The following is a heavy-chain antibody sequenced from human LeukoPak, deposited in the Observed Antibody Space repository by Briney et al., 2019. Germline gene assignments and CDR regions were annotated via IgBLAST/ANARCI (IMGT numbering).Heavy chain of an antibody. CDR3: AREVAIYSNHYYYYYYGMDV. D-gene: IGHD4-11*01. CDR1: GGTFSSYA. Sequence: ASVKVSCKASGGTFSSYAISWVRQAPGQGLEWMGRIIPILGIANYAQKFQGRVTITADKSTSTAYMELSSLRSEDTAVYYCAREVAIYSNHYYYYYYGMDVWGQGTTVTVSS. V-gene: IGHV1-69*04. J-gene: IGHJ6*02. CDR2: IIPILGIA.